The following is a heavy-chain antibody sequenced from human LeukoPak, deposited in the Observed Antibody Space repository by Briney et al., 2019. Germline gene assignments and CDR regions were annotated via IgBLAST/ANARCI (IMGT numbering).Heavy chain of an antibody. V-gene: IGHV3-33*08. Sequence: PGGSLRLSCAASGFTFSSYGMHWVRQAPGKGLEWVAVIWYDGSNKYYADSVKGRFTISRDNSKNTLYLQMNSLRAEDTAVYYCAREVQAAAGMGFDYWGQGTLVTVSS. CDR3: AREVQAAAGMGFDY. CDR1: GFTFSSYG. CDR2: IWYDGSNK. D-gene: IGHD6-13*01. J-gene: IGHJ4*02.